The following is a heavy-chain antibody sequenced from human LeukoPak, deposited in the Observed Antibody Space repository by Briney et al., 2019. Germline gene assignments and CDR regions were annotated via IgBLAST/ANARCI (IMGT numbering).Heavy chain of an antibody. V-gene: IGHV1-69*01. Sequence: SVTVSRKASGGSFSNYTDTWVRHAPGQGLEWMGGIVPVFGPANYAQKFQGRVTITADESTSTIYMELRSLTSDDTALYYCARSSGTYYFTDYWGQGTLVTVSS. CDR2: IVPVFGPA. J-gene: IGHJ4*02. D-gene: IGHD1-26*01. CDR3: ARSSGTYYFTDY. CDR1: GGSFSNYT.